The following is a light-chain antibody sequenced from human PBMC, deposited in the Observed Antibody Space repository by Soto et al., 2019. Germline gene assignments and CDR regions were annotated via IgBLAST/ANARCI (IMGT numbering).Light chain of an antibody. CDR3: QQYGSSPQT. J-gene: IGKJ1*01. V-gene: IGKV3-20*01. CDR1: QSVGRY. Sequence: EIVVTQSPATLSVSPGERATLSCRASQSVGRYLAWYQQKRGQAPRLLIYDAFKRATGIPARFSGSGSGTDFTLTISRLEPEDFAVYYCQQYGSSPQTFGQGTKVDIK. CDR2: DAF.